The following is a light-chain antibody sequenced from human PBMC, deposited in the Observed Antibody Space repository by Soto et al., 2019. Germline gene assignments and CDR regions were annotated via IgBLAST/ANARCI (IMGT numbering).Light chain of an antibody. CDR1: QSVSGEC. Sequence: EIVMTQSPATLSVSPGERATLSCRASQSVSGECLAGCHSKHGQAPRRLIHCAANSATSIPDRISGSGSGTDFTLTIGRLEPQDFAVDYCHQYLITPWTFGQGTKVDIK. J-gene: IGKJ1*01. V-gene: IGKV3-20*01. CDR2: CAA. CDR3: HQYLITPWT.